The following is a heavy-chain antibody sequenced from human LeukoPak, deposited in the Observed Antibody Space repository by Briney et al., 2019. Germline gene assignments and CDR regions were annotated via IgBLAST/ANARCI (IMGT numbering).Heavy chain of an antibody. Sequence: PGGSLRLSCAVSGITLSNYGMSWVRQAPGKGLEWVAGISGSGGGTNYADSVKGRFTISRDNPKNTLYLQMNGLRAEDTAVYFCAKRGVVIRVILVGFHKEAYYFDSWGQGALVTASS. CDR3: AKRGVVIRVILVGFHKEAYYFDS. V-gene: IGHV3-23*01. J-gene: IGHJ4*02. CDR2: ISGSGGGT. D-gene: IGHD3-22*01. CDR1: GITLSNYG.